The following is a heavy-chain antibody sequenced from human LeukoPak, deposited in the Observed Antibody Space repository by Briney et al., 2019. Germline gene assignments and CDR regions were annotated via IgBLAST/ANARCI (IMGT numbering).Heavy chain of an antibody. CDR1: GGSISSSNW. Sequence: ETLSLTCAVSGGSISSSNWWSWVRQPPGKGLEWVSAIGAGADTYYPDSVKGRFTISRDNAKNSLYLQMNSLRAEDTAVYYCARFIAAPYYFDYWGRGTLVTVSS. J-gene: IGHJ4*02. D-gene: IGHD6-13*01. CDR2: IGAGADT. V-gene: IGHV3-53*01. CDR3: ARFIAAPYYFDY.